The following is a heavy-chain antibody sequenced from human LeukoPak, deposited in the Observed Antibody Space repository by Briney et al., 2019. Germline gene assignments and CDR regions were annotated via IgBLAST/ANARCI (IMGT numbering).Heavy chain of an antibody. CDR2: IYYSGTT. V-gene: IGHV4-39*01. J-gene: IGHJ4*02. CDR1: GDAITGSSYY. CDR3: ARRATVTKAFDY. D-gene: IGHD4-17*01. Sequence: SETLSLTCTVSGDAITGSSYYWGWIRQPPGKGLEWIGSIYYSGTTYYNPSLKSRVTISVDTSKNQFSLKLRSLTAADTAVYYCARRATVTKAFDYWGQGTLVTVSS.